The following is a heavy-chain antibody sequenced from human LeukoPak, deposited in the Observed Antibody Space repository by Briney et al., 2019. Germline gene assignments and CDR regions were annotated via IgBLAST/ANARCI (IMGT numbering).Heavy chain of an antibody. CDR2: INRNRGST. J-gene: IGHJ4*02. Sequence: ASVKVFCKASGYTYTGYYMHWVRQAPGQGLEWMGWINRNRGSTNYAQKFQGRVTMTRDTSISTAYMELSRLRSDDTAVYYCARGGYSYGFDYWGQGTLVTVSS. CDR3: ARGGYSYGFDY. V-gene: IGHV1-2*02. D-gene: IGHD5-18*01. CDR1: GYTYTGYY.